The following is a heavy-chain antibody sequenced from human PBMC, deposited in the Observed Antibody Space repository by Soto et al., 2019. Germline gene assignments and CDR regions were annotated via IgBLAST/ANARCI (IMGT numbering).Heavy chain of an antibody. J-gene: IGHJ3*02. Sequence: PSETLSLTCAVYGGSFSGYYWSWIRQPPGKGLEWIGEINHSGSTNYNPSLKSRVTISVDTSKNQFSLKLSSVTAADTAVYYCARQGVLKLKGYAFDIWGQGTMVTVSS. CDR2: INHSGST. CDR1: GGSFSGYY. V-gene: IGHV4-34*01. D-gene: IGHD1-1*01. CDR3: ARQGVLKLKGYAFDI.